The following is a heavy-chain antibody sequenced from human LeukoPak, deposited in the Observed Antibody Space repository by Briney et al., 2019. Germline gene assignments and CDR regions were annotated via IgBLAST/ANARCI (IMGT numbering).Heavy chain of an antibody. CDR3: ARDPNSSLDY. CDR2: ISSSSSTM. D-gene: IGHD6-19*01. J-gene: IGHJ4*02. CDR1: GFTFSDNS. Sequence: GGSLRLSCAASGFTFSDNSMNWVRQAPGKGLEWLSYISSSSSTMYYADSVKGRFTISRDNAKNSLYLQMNSLRAEDTAVYYCARDPNSSLDYWGQGTLVTVSS. V-gene: IGHV3-48*04.